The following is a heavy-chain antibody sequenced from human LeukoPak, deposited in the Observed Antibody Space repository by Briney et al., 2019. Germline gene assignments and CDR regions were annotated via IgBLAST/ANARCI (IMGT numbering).Heavy chain of an antibody. D-gene: IGHD6-13*01. CDR3: ARNGVEQQLVYFDY. CDR2: IYYSGST. Sequence: PSETLSLTCTVSGGSISIYYWSWIRQPPGKGLEWIGYIYYSGSTNYNPSLKSRVTISVDTSKNQFSLKLSSVTAADTAVYYCARNGVEQQLVYFDYWGQGTLVTVSS. V-gene: IGHV4-59*01. J-gene: IGHJ4*02. CDR1: GGSISIYY.